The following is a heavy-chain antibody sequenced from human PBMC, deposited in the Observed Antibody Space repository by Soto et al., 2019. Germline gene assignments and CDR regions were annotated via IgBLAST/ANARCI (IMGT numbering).Heavy chain of an antibody. Sequence: QLQLQESGPGLVKPSETLSLTCTVSGGSISSSSYYWGWIRQPPGKGLEWIGSIYYSGSTYYNPSLKSRVTISVDTSKNQFSLKLSSVTAADTAVYYCAARNYGSGSDFDYWGQGTLVTVSS. CDR2: IYYSGST. J-gene: IGHJ4*02. CDR1: GGSISSSSYY. D-gene: IGHD3-10*01. CDR3: AARNYGSGSDFDY. V-gene: IGHV4-39*01.